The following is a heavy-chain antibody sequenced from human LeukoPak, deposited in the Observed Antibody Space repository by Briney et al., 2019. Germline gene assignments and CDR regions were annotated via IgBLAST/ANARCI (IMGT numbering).Heavy chain of an antibody. D-gene: IGHD3-22*01. CDR1: GGSISSYY. CDR3: ARHARYYDSSGYYSGFDY. J-gene: IGHJ4*02. V-gene: IGHV4-59*12. Sequence: SETLSLTCTVSGGSISSYYWSWIRQPPGKGLEWIGYIYYSGSTNYNPSLKSRVTISVDTSKNQFSLKLSSVTAADTAVYYCARHARYYDSSGYYSGFDYWGQGTLVTVSS. CDR2: IYYSGST.